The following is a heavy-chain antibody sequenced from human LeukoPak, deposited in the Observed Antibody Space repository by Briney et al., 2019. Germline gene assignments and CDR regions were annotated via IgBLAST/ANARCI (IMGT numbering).Heavy chain of an antibody. CDR3: ARGRIAARPGGYNWFDP. J-gene: IGHJ5*02. D-gene: IGHD6-6*01. V-gene: IGHV1-8*01. CDR2: MNPNSGNT. CDR1: GYTFTSYD. Sequence: ASVKVSCKASGYTFTSYDINWVRQATGQGLEWMGWMNPNSGNTGYAQKVQGRVTMTRNTSISAAYMELSSLRSEDTDVYYCARGRIAARPGGYNWFDPWGQGTLVTVSS.